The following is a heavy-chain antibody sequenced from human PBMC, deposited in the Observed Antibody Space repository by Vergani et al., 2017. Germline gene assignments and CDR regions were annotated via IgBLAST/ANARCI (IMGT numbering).Heavy chain of an antibody. Sequence: QVQLVQSGAEVKKPGASVKVSCKASGYTFTGYYMHWVRQAPGQGLEWMGWINPNSGGTNYAQKFQGRVTMTRDTSISTAYMELSRLRSEDTAVYYCASQGSCSSTSCYQSSYYYGMDVWGQGTTVTVSS. CDR3: ASQGSCSSTSCYQSSYYYGMDV. CDR1: GYTFTGYY. D-gene: IGHD2-2*01. J-gene: IGHJ6*02. CDR2: INPNSGGT. V-gene: IGHV1-2*02.